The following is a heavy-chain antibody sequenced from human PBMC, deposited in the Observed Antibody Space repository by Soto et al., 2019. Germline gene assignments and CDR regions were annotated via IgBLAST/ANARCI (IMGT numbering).Heavy chain of an antibody. CDR2: ISYDGSNK. V-gene: IGHV3-30-3*01. CDR1: GFTFSSYA. D-gene: IGHD5-18*01. CDR3: ARGTAMVTYWFDP. Sequence: PGGSLRLSCAASGFTFSSYAVHWVRQAPGKGLEWVAVISYDGSNKYYADSVKGRFTISRDNSKNTLYLQMNSLRAEDTAVYYCARGTAMVTYWFDPWGQGTLVTVSS. J-gene: IGHJ5*02.